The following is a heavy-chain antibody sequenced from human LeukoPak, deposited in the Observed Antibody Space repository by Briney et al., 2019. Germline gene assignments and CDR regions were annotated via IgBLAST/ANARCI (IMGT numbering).Heavy chain of an antibody. J-gene: IGHJ4*02. CDR2: IYYSGST. D-gene: IGHD5-24*01. CDR3: ARVNREMATITP. Sequence: AETLSLTCTVSGGSISSYYWSWIRQPPGKGLEWIAYIYYSGSTNYNPSLKSRGTISVETSKNLFSLKLSSVTAADTAVYYCARVNREMATITPWGQGTLVTVSS. CDR1: GGSISSYY. V-gene: IGHV4-59*01.